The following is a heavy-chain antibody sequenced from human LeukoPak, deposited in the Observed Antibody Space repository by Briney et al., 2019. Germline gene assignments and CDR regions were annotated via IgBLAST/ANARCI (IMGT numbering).Heavy chain of an antibody. CDR3: ARQTYYYDSSGFGPHYYFDY. CDR1: GGSISSYY. V-gene: IGHV4-4*09. D-gene: IGHD3-22*01. CDR2: IYTSGST. J-gene: IGHJ4*02. Sequence: SETLSLTWTVSGGSISSYYWSWIRQPPGKGLEWIGYIYTSGSTNYNPSLKSRVTISVDTSKNQFSLKLSSVTAADTAVYYCARQTYYYDSSGFGPHYYFDYWGQGTLVTVSS.